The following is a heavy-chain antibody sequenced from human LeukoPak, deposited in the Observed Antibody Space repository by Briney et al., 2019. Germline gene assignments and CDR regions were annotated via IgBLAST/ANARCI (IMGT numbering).Heavy chain of an antibody. CDR2: TYYRSKWYN. CDR3: ARGSSSNSWYFDY. J-gene: IGHJ4*02. Sequence: SQALSLTCAISGDSVSSNSATWTWIRQSPSRGLEWLGRTYYRSKWYNDYAVSVKSRITINPDTSRNQFSLQLNSVTPEDTAVYYCARGSSSNSWYFDYWGQGTLVTVSS. V-gene: IGHV6-1*01. D-gene: IGHD6-13*01. CDR1: GDSVSSNSAT.